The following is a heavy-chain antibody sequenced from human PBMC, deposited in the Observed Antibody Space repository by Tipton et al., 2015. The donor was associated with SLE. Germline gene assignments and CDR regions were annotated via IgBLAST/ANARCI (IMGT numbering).Heavy chain of an antibody. D-gene: IGHD1-1*01. CDR2: IYYSGST. J-gene: IGHJ4*02. V-gene: IGHV4-39*07. Sequence: TLSLTCTVSGGSISSSSYYWGWIRQPPGKGLEWIGSIYYSGSTNYNPSLKSRVTISVDTSKNQFSLKLSPVTAADTAVYYCARAGRAWNLFDYWGQGTLVTVSS. CDR3: ARAGRAWNLFDY. CDR1: GGSISSSSYY.